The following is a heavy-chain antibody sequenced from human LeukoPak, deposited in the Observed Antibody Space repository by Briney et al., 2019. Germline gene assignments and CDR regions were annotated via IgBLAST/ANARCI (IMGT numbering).Heavy chain of an antibody. CDR2: INHSGGT. J-gene: IGHJ4*02. Sequence: SETLSLTCAVYGGSFSGYYWSWIRQPPGKGLEWIGEINHSGGTNYNPSLKSRVTISVDTSKNHLSLRLSSVTAADTAVYYCARLSEKLNLFSSSSGFDYWGQGTLVTVSS. V-gene: IGHV4-34*01. CDR1: GGSFSGYY. CDR3: ARLSEKLNLFSSSSGFDY. D-gene: IGHD6-6*01.